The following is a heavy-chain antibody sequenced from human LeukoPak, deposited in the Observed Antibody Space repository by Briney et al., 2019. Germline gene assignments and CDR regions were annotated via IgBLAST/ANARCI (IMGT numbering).Heavy chain of an antibody. CDR2: ISSSGSML. CDR3: TRRPYSSSWYYFDY. Sequence: GGSLRLSCAASGFTFSSYWMSWVRQAPGKGLEWVSYISSSGSMLHYADSVEGRFTISRDNAKNSLYLQMSSLRVEDTAVYYCTRRPYSSSWYYFDYWGQGTLVTVSS. D-gene: IGHD6-13*01. J-gene: IGHJ4*02. CDR1: GFTFSSYW. V-gene: IGHV3-48*04.